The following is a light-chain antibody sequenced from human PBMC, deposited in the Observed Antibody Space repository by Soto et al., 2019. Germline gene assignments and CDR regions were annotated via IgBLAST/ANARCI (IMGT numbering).Light chain of an antibody. CDR2: GAF. CDR3: QQRDVWPPVI. J-gene: IGKJ5*01. Sequence: ELVLAQCRANLSLSPGERATSSCRRSPSVPNFLAWYQQKPGQAPRLLIYGAFNRATGIPARFSGSGSGTDVPLSISSLEPEDSAIDYCQQRDVWPPVIFGLGTRLEIK. CDR1: PSVPNF. V-gene: IGKV3-11*01.